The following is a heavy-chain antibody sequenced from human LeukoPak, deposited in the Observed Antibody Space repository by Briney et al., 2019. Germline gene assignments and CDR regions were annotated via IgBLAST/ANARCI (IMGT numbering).Heavy chain of an antibody. CDR3: ARVMDSNDAFDI. CDR2: ISGSGSTI. V-gene: IGHV3-48*04. CDR1: GFTFSSYG. Sequence: GGSLRLSCAASGFTFSSYGMSWVRQAPGKGLEWVSAISGSGSTIYYADSVKGRFTISRDNAKNSLYLQMNSLRAEDTAVYYCARVMDSNDAFDIWGQGTMVTVSS. J-gene: IGHJ3*02. D-gene: IGHD2-2*03.